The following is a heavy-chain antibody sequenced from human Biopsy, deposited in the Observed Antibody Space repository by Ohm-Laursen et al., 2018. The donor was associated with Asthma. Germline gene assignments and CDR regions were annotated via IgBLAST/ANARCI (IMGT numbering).Heavy chain of an antibody. D-gene: IGHD5-12*01. J-gene: IGHJ6*02. Sequence: SSVKVSCKASGDIFSSFGIKWVRLAPRQGPEWMGGLIPVLGTADYAPMFEGRVTITADESTSTAYLELTSLRFEDTAVYYCARGYSGTDRIVYYYSGMEVWGQGTTVTVSS. CDR3: ARGYSGTDRIVYYYSGMEV. CDR1: GDIFSSFG. V-gene: IGHV1-69*01. CDR2: LIPVLGTA.